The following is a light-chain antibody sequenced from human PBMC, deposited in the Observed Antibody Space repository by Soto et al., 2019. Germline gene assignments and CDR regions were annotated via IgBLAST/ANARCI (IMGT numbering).Light chain of an antibody. CDR3: QQSHSTPIT. J-gene: IGKJ5*01. CDR1: QSISTY. CDR2: AAS. Sequence: PMTQSPSSLAAFLVDRVTITFLASQSISTYLNWYQQKAGLAPKLLIYAASSLHSGVPSRFSGSGSGTDFTLTISSLQPEDFATYYCQQSHSTPITFGQGTLLEIK. V-gene: IGKV1-39*01.